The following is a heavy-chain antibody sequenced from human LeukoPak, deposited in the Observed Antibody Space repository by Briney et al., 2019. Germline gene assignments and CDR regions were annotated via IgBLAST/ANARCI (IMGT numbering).Heavy chain of an antibody. J-gene: IGHJ6*02. CDR3: ARVPPYDILTGYKDYGMDV. CDR1: GYTFTGYY. D-gene: IGHD3-9*01. Sequence: GASVKVSCKASGYTFTGYYMHWVRQAPGQGLEWMGWINPNSGGTNYAQKFQGGVTMTRDTSISTAYMELSRLRSDDTAVYYCARVPPYDILTGYKDYGMDVWGQGTTVTVSS. V-gene: IGHV1-2*02. CDR2: INPNSGGT.